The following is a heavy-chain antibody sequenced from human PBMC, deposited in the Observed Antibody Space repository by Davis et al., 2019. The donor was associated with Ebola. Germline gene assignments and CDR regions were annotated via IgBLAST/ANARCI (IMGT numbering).Heavy chain of an antibody. CDR3: ARHHGGNSGYDLDY. J-gene: IGHJ4*02. Sequence: MPSETLSLTCNVSGAPISSRGYDWGWIRQPPGKGLEWIGSIYYSGSTYYNPSLKSRVTISVDTSKNQFSLKLSSVTAADTAVYYCARHHGGNSGYDLDYWGQGTLVTVSS. V-gene: IGHV4-39*01. D-gene: IGHD5-12*01. CDR2: IYYSGST. CDR1: GAPISSRGYD.